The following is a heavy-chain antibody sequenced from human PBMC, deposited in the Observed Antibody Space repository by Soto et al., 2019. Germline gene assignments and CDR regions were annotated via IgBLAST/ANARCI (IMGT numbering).Heavy chain of an antibody. D-gene: IGHD5-18*01. CDR3: ARAVWPLAVHRYGFIVDY. Sequence: KASETLSLTCTVSGGSISSGDYYWSWIRQPPGKGLEWIGYIYYSGSTYYNPSLKSRVTKSVDTSKNQFSLKLSSVTAADTAVYYCARAVWPLAVHRYGFIVDYWGQGTLVTVSS. J-gene: IGHJ4*02. CDR2: IYYSGST. V-gene: IGHV4-30-4*01. CDR1: GGSISSGDYY.